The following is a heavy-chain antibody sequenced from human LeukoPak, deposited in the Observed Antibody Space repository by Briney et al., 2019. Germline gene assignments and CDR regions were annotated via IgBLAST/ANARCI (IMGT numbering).Heavy chain of an antibody. CDR1: GFTFDDYA. V-gene: IGHV3-9*01. J-gene: IGHJ5*02. CDR2: ISWNSGSI. CDR3: AKGGSRGVLLWFGEFGLGGNWFDP. D-gene: IGHD3-10*01. Sequence: GRSLRLSCAASGFTFDDYAMHWVRQAPGKGLEWVSGISWNSGSIGYADSVKGRFTISRDNAKNSLYLQMNSLRAGDTALYYCAKGGSRGVLLWFGEFGLGGNWFDPWGQGTLVTVSS.